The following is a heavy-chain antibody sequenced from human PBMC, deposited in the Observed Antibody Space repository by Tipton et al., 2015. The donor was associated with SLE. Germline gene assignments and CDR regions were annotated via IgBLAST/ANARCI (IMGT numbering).Heavy chain of an antibody. CDR1: GGSITSHY. CDR2: IHYTGST. V-gene: IGHV4-59*11. Sequence: TLSLTCSVSGGSITSHYWSWIRQSPGRGLEWIGYIHYTGSTDYNPSPRSRVTISADTSKNQFSLKLTSVTAADTAIYYCARSNPYDSSGYSHWGQGTLVTVSS. CDR3: ARSNPYDSSGYSH. J-gene: IGHJ4*02. D-gene: IGHD3-22*01.